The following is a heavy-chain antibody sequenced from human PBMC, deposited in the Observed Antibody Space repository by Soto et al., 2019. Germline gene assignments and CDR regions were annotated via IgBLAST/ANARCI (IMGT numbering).Heavy chain of an antibody. CDR2: INDRGSI. CDR3: AREGHDILTGPPWVWYFDL. J-gene: IGHJ2*01. Sequence: QVQLQQWGAGPLRPLETLSLTCGVSGGSFSGYYWAWIRQSPGKGLGWIGEINDRGSINYNPSLKRRVSISIGPSKNHYSLNPMSVTAADTAVYYCAREGHDILTGPPWVWYFDLWGRGTLVTVSS. D-gene: IGHD3-9*01. V-gene: IGHV4-34*01. CDR1: GGSFSGYY.